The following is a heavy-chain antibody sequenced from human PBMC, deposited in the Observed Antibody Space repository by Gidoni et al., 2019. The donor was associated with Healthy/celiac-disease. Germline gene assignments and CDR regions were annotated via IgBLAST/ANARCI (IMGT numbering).Heavy chain of an antibody. CDR2: IWYDGSNK. D-gene: IGHD1-1*01. Sequence: QVQLVESGGGVVQPGSSLRLSCAASGFTFSSYGMHWVRQAPGKGLEWGAVIWYDGSNKYYADSVKGRFTISRDNSKNTLYLKMNSLRAEDTAVYYCAREVNGGMDVWGQGTTVTVSS. CDR3: AREVNGGMDV. V-gene: IGHV3-33*01. J-gene: IGHJ6*02. CDR1: GFTFSSYG.